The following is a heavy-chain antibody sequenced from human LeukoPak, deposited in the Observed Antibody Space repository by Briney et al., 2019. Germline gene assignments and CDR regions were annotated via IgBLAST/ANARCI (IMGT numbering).Heavy chain of an antibody. J-gene: IGHJ5*02. CDR3: ARDRTYYYDSSGYKNWFDP. CDR1: GFTFSDYY. D-gene: IGHD3-22*01. V-gene: IGHV3-11*01. Sequence: GGSLRLSCAASGFTFSDYYMSWIRQAPGKGLKWVSYISSSGSTIYYADSVKGRFTISRDNAKNSLYLQMNSLRAEDTAVYYCARDRTYYYDSSGYKNWFDPWGQGTLVTVSS. CDR2: ISSSGSTI.